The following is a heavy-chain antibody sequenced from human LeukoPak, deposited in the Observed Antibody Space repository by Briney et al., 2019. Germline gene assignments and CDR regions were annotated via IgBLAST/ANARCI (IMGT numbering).Heavy chain of an antibody. Sequence: PGGSLRLSCAASGFTFSSYWMSWVRQAPGKGLEWVANIKQDGSEKYYVDSVKGRFTISRDNAKNSLYLQMNSLRAEGTAVYYCARDCSDFGDNWFDPWGQGTLVTVSS. V-gene: IGHV3-7*01. CDR2: IKQDGSEK. J-gene: IGHJ5*02. D-gene: IGHD2-15*01. CDR1: GFTFSSYW. CDR3: ARDCSDFGDNWFDP.